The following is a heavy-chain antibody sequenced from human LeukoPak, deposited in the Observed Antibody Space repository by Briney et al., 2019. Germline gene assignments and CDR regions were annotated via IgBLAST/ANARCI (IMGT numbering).Heavy chain of an antibody. V-gene: IGHV3-30-3*01. CDR1: GFTFSSYA. D-gene: IGHD1-26*01. Sequence: GGSLRLSCAASGFTFSSYAMHWVRQAPGKGLEWVAVISYDGSNKYYADSVKGRFTISRDNSKNTLYLQMNSLRAEDTAVYYFARPLGGSGSDYSYWGQGTLVTVSS. CDR2: ISYDGSNK. CDR3: ARPLGGSGSDYSY. J-gene: IGHJ4*02.